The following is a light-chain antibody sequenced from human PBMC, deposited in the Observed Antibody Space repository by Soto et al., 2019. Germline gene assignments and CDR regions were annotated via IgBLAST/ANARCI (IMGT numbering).Light chain of an antibody. CDR3: CSYVGATTYV. V-gene: IGLV2-23*01. CDR1: SNTIGGYNV. CDR2: EGI. J-gene: IGLJ1*01. Sequence: QSALTQPASVSGSPGQSITISCTGTSNTIGGYNVVSWYQQHPGTAPKVIIYEGIKRPSGVSNRFSGSISGSTASLTISGLRAEDEADYYCCSYVGATTYVFGTGTKVTVL.